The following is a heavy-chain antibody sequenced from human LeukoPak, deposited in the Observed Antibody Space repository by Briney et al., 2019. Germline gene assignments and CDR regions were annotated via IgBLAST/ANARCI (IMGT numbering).Heavy chain of an antibody. V-gene: IGHV1-2*02. CDR2: INRNSGGT. J-gene: IGHJ6*02. D-gene: IGHD2-21*02. CDR1: VYTFTGYY. CDR3: ASRDLGYYYGMDV. Sequence: ASVKVSCKASVYTFTGYYMHWVRQAPGQGLEWVGWINRNSGGTNYAQKFQGSVTMTRDTSISTAYMELSRLRSVDTAVYYCASRDLGYYYGMDVWGQGTTVTVSS.